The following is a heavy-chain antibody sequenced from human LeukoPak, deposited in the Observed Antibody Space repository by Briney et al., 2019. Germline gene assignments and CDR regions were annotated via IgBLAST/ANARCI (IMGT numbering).Heavy chain of an antibody. CDR2: INPNSGGR. Sequence: ASVKVSCKASGYTFTGYYMHWVRQAPGQGLEWMGRINPNSGGRNYAQKFQGRVTMTRDTSISTPYLELSRLRSDDTAVYYCARRSAAGTPYYYYYMDVWGKGTTGTVSS. CDR1: GYTFTGYY. CDR3: ARRSAAGTPYYYYYMDV. J-gene: IGHJ6*03. D-gene: IGHD6-13*01. V-gene: IGHV1-2*06.